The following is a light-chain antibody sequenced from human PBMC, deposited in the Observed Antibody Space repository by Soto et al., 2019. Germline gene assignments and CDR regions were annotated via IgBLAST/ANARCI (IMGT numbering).Light chain of an antibody. CDR2: LNSDGSH. V-gene: IGLV4-69*01. CDR3: QTWGTGIHWV. Sequence: QPVLTQSPSASASLGASVKLTCTLSSGHSNYAVAWHQQQPQKGPRYLMKLNSDGSHSKGDGIPGRFSGSSSGAERYLTISSLQSEDEADYYCQTWGTGIHWVFGGGTQLTVL. J-gene: IGLJ3*02. CDR1: SGHSNYA.